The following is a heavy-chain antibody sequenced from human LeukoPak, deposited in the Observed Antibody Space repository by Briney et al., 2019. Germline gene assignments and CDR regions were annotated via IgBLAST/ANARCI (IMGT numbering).Heavy chain of an antibody. CDR2: IPSSGST. Sequence: PSQTLSLTCTVSGDSISSGDYYWSWIRQPAGKGLEWIGRIPSSGSTNYNPSLKSRVTISVDTSKNQFSLKLSSVTAADPAVYFCARGPYSYDSSGAFDIWGQGTMVTVSS. D-gene: IGHD3-22*01. CDR1: GDSISSGDYY. CDR3: ARGPYSYDSSGAFDI. V-gene: IGHV4-61*02. J-gene: IGHJ3*02.